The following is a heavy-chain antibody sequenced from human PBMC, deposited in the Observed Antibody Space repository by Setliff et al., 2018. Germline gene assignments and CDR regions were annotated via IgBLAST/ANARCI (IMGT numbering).Heavy chain of an antibody. J-gene: IGHJ5*02. CDR2: IYTGGST. V-gene: IGHV4-4*08. CDR1: GVSVSRHY. D-gene: IGHD1-1*01. Sequence: SETLSLTCIVSGVSVSRHYWSWIRQPPGKTLEWIGYIYTGGSTTYNPSLKSRVTLSLDTSKNHLFLNLTSVTAADTAVYYCARDVWGAGTGWFDPWGLGILVTVS. CDR3: ARDVWGAGTGWFDP.